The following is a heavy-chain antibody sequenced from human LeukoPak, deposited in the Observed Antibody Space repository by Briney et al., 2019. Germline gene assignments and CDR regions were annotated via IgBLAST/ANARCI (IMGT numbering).Heavy chain of an antibody. J-gene: IGHJ5*01. CDR1: GGSISSSNSY. CDR2: VYNSGGT. D-gene: IGHD1-26*01. V-gene: IGHV4-39*01. CDR3: ARHRVVGTTRGRGFDS. Sequence: SETLSLTCTVPGGSISSSNSYWGWIRQPPGKGLEWIGGVYNSGGTSYNPSPKSRVIISKDTSKDQVSLRLSSVTVADTAVYYCARHRVVGTTRGRGFDSWGQGTLVIVSS.